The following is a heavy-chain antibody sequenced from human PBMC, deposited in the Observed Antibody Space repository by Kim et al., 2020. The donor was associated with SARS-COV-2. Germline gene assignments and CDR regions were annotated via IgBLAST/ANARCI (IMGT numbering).Heavy chain of an antibody. CDR1: GFTFSSYA. CDR2: ISGSGGST. D-gene: IGHD6-13*01. CDR3: AKDSRTYSSSWYLSYYYYYGMDV. Sequence: GGSLRLSCAASGFTFSSYAMSWVRQAPGKGLEWVSAISGSGGSTYYADSVKGRFTISRDNSKNTLYLQMNSLRAEDTAVYYCAKDSRTYSSSWYLSYYYYYGMDVWGQGTTVTVSS. J-gene: IGHJ6*02. V-gene: IGHV3-23*01.